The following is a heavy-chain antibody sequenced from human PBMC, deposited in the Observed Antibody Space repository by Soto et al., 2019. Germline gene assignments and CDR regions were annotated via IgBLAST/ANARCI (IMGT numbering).Heavy chain of an antibody. V-gene: IGHV4-30-4*01. CDR2: IYYSGST. Sequence: SETLSLTCTVSGGSISSGDYYWSWIRQPPGKGLEWIGYIYYSGSTYYNPSLKSRVTISVDTSKNQFSLKLSSVTAADTAVYYCAXGRSVLRFLEWSPLFDYWGQGTLVTVSS. D-gene: IGHD3-3*01. CDR3: AXGRSVLRFLEWSPLFDY. CDR1: GGSISSGDYY. J-gene: IGHJ4*02.